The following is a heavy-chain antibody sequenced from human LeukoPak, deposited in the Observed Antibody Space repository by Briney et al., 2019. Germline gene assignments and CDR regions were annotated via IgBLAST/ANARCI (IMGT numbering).Heavy chain of an antibody. CDR3: AGIHYDSSGYSDY. D-gene: IGHD3-22*01. CDR1: GGSISSYY. CDR2: IYYSGST. Sequence: SETLSLTCTVSGGSISSYYWSWIRQAPGKGLEWIGYIYYSGSTNYNPSLKSRVTISVDTSKNQFSLKLSSVTAADTAVYYCAGIHYDSSGYSDYWGQGTLVTVSS. V-gene: IGHV4-59*08. J-gene: IGHJ4*02.